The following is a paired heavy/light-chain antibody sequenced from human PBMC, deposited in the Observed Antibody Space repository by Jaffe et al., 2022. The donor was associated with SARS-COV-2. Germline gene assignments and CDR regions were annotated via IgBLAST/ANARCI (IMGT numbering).Light chain of an antibody. CDR1: QSVSSD. CDR3: QQRGNWPFT. CDR2: DAS. Sequence: EIVLTQSPATLSLSPGERATLSCRASQSVSSDLGWYQQKPGQPPRLLIYDASNRATGIPVKFSGSGSGTDFTLTISSLGPEDFAVYYCQQRGNWPFTFGPGTKVEIK. J-gene: IGKJ3*01. V-gene: IGKV3-11*01.
Heavy chain of an antibody. D-gene: IGHD1-1*01. CDR1: GFSFAGHA. J-gene: IGHJ4*02. Sequence: EVQLVESGGNFVQPGGSLRLSCGASGFSFAGHAMAWVRQAPGKGLEWVASISGSGATTYYAASVEGRFTISRENSKNTLSVQMNGLGVGDTAIYYCAKYIQGGTGYLDHWGQGILVTVSS. CDR3: AKYIQGGTGYLDH. V-gene: IGHV3-23*04. CDR2: ISGSGATT.